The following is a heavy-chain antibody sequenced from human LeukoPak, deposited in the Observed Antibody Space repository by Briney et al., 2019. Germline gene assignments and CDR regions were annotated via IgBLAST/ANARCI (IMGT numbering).Heavy chain of an antibody. Sequence: ASVKVSCKASGYTFTSYGISWVRQAPGHGLEWMGWISAYNGNTNYAQKFQGRVTITADKSTSTAYMELSSLRSEDTAVYYCIAATTAGFDYWGQGTLVTVSS. CDR3: IAATTAGFDY. CDR1: GYTFTSYG. CDR2: ISAYNGNT. V-gene: IGHV1-18*01. J-gene: IGHJ4*02. D-gene: IGHD6-25*01.